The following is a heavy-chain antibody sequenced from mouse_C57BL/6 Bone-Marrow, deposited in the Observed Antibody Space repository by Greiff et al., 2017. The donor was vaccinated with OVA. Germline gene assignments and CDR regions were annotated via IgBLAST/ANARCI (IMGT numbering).Heavy chain of an antibody. V-gene: IGHV1-26*01. CDR1: GYTFTDYY. Sequence: QLQQSGPELVKPGASVKISCKASGYTFTDYYMNWVKQSHGKSLEWIGDINPNNGGTSYNQKFKGKATLTVDKSSSTAYMELRSLTSEDSAVYYCARREGYFDYWGQGTTLTVSS. CDR2: INPNNGGT. J-gene: IGHJ2*01. CDR3: ARREGYFDY.